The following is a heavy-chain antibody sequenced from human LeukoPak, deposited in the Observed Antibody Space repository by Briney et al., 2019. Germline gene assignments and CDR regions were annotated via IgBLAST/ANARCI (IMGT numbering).Heavy chain of an antibody. CDR3: ARERDYGGNSGLGRFDP. CDR2: IIPILGIA. V-gene: IGHV1-69*04. Sequence: GASVKVSCKASGGTFSSYTISRVRQAPGQGLEWMGRIIPILGIANYAQKFQGRVTITADKSTSTAYMELSSLRSEDTAVYYCARERDYGGNSGLGRFDPWGQGTLVTVSS. D-gene: IGHD4-23*01. CDR1: GGTFSSYT. J-gene: IGHJ5*02.